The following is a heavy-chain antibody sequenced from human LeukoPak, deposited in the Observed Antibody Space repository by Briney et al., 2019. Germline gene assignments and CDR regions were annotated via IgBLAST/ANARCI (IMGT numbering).Heavy chain of an antibody. J-gene: IGHJ6*03. D-gene: IGHD5-18*01. CDR1: GFTFSSYG. CDR2: IRYDGSNK. CDR3: AKEERGGYSYFYYYYYYMDV. Sequence: GGSLRLSCAASGFTFSSYGMHWVRQAPGKGLEWVAFIRYDGSNKYYADSVKGRFTISRDNSKNTLYLQMNSLRAEDTAVYYCAKEERGGYSYFYYYYYYMDVWGKGTTVTISS. V-gene: IGHV3-30*02.